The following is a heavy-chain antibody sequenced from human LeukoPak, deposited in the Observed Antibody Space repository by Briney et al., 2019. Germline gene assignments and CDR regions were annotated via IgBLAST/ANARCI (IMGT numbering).Heavy chain of an antibody. CDR1: GFTFSSYS. J-gene: IGHJ4*02. CDR3: ARDPSPSSGYDYRLVSWDY. CDR2: ISSSSSYI. D-gene: IGHD5-12*01. V-gene: IGHV3-21*01. Sequence: PGGSLRLSCAASGFTFSSYSMNWVRQAPGKGLEWVSSISSSSSYIYYADSVKGRFTISRDNAKNSLYLQMNSLRAEDTAVYYCARDPSPSSGYDYRLVSWDYWGQGTLVTVSS.